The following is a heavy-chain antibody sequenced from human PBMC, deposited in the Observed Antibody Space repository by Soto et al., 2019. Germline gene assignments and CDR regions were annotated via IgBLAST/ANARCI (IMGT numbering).Heavy chain of an antibody. CDR1: GFTFSTYA. Sequence: PGGSLRLSCAVSGFTFSTYAMSWVRQAPGKGLEWVSAISGSGGTTYYADSVKGRFTISRDNSKNTLYLQMNSLRAEDTAVYYCANHGLGQPAEAGTFEYWGQGTRVTVSS. J-gene: IGHJ4*02. CDR2: ISGSGGTT. D-gene: IGHD6-13*01. V-gene: IGHV3-23*01. CDR3: ANHGLGQPAEAGTFEY.